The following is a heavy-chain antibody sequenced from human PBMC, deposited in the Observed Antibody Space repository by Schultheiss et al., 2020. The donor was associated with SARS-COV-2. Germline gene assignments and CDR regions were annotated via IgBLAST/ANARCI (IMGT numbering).Heavy chain of an antibody. D-gene: IGHD3-10*01. CDR3: ASSTMVRGVWHSYDP. Sequence: SQTLSLTCTVSGGSISSYYWSWIRQPAGKGLEWIGRIYTSGSTNYNPSLKSRVTISVDTSKNQFSLKLSSVTAADTAVYYCASSTMVRGVWHSYDPWGQGTLVTVSS. CDR1: GGSISSYY. V-gene: IGHV4-4*07. CDR2: IYTSGST. J-gene: IGHJ5*02.